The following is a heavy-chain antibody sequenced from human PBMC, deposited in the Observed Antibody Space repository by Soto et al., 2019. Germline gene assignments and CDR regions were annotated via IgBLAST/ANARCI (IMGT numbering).Heavy chain of an antibody. CDR1: DYAFSTYT. J-gene: IGHJ5*02. V-gene: IGHV1-18*01. CDR3: ARHEMFGSSWYGFDP. D-gene: IGHD6-13*01. CDR2: ITTYSGDV. Sequence: QVQLVQSGAEIKKPGASVKVSCKTSDYAFSTYTISWVRLAPGQGLEWMGWITTYSGDVHYAQKFQSRVTMTTDTSTRTADMELRGLRSDDTAIYYCARHEMFGSSWYGFDPWGQGTLVIVSS.